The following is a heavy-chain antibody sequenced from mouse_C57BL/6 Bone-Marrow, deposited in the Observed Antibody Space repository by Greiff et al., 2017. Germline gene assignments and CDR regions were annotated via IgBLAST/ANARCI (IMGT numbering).Heavy chain of an antibody. CDR1: GYTFTGYW. Sequence: VKLQESGAELMKPGASVKLSCKATGYTFTGYWIEWVKQRPGHGLEWIGEILPGSGSTNYNEKFKGKATLTADTSSNTAYMQLSSLTTEDSAIYYCARDGYCGGAMDYWGQGTSVTVSS. J-gene: IGHJ4*01. CDR3: ARDGYCGGAMDY. V-gene: IGHV1-9*01. D-gene: IGHD2-3*01. CDR2: ILPGSGST.